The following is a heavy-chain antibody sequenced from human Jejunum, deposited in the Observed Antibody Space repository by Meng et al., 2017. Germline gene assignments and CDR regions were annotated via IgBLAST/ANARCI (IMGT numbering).Heavy chain of an antibody. J-gene: IGHJ6*01. D-gene: IGHD3-3*01. CDR3: ARDTNYDFWSDYFYGMDV. Sequence: GESLKISCAASGFILSDYAMKWVRQAPGKGLEWVSIISYDGSKKYYADSVKGRFTVSRDKSKNTLFLQMNSLRAEDTAVYYCARDTNYDFWSDYFYGMDVWGQGTTVTGAS. CDR2: ISYDGSKK. CDR1: GFILSDYA. V-gene: IGHV3-30*01.